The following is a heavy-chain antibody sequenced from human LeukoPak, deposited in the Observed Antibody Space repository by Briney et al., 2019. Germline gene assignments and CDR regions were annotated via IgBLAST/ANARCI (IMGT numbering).Heavy chain of an antibody. D-gene: IGHD6-19*01. CDR2: INHSGST. V-gene: IGHV4-34*01. Sequence: PSETLSLTCAVYGGSFSGYYWSWIRQPPGKGLEWIGEINHSGSTNYNPSLKSRVTISVDTSKNQFSLKLSSVTAADTAVYYCARVGYSSGWYLGGLRKYYYYYMDVWGKGTTVTVSS. J-gene: IGHJ6*03. CDR3: ARVGYSSGWYLGGLRKYYYYYMDV. CDR1: GGSFSGYY.